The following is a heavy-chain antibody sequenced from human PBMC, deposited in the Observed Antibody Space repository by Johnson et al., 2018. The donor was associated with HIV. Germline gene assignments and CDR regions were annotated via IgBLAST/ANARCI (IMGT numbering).Heavy chain of an antibody. J-gene: IGHJ3*02. D-gene: IGHD2-15*01. V-gene: IGHV3-74*03. CDR3: ARGGGRSYEAFDI. CDR1: GFTLSAHW. Sequence: VQLVESGGGSGQPGGSLRLSCAASGFTLSAHWLHWFRQAPGQGLVWVSRITSDGSSPTYADSVKGQFTISRDNAKNTLYLQMNSLRAEDTAVYYCARGGGRSYEAFDIWGQGTMVTVSS. CDR2: ITSDGSSP.